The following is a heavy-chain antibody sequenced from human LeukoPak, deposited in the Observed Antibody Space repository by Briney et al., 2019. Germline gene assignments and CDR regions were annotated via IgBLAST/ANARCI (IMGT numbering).Heavy chain of an antibody. V-gene: IGHV1-18*01. D-gene: IGHD5-18*01. CDR3: ARDGYSYGYSTLDY. CDR1: GYTFTSYG. J-gene: IGHJ4*02. CDR2: ISVYNGNT. Sequence: GASVKVSCKASGYTFTSYGISWARQAPGQGLEWMGWISVYNGNTNYAQKLQGRVTMTTDTSTSTAYMELRSLRSDDTAVYYCARDGYSYGYSTLDYWGQGTLVTVSS.